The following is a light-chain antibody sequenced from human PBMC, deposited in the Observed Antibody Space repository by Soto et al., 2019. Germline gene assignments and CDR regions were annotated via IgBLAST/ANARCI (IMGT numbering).Light chain of an antibody. Sequence: QSVLTQPASVSGSPGQSITISCTGTSSDVGGYNYVSWYQQHPGKAPKLMIYEVSNRPSGVSNRFSGSKSGNTASLTISGLHAEDEAHYYCSSFTSSSLYVFGTGTKLTVL. CDR3: SSFTSSSLYV. J-gene: IGLJ1*01. V-gene: IGLV2-14*01. CDR2: EVS. CDR1: SSDVGGYNY.